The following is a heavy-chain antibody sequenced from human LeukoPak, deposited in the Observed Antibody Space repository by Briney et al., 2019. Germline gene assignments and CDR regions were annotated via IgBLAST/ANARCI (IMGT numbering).Heavy chain of an antibody. D-gene: IGHD2-21*01. V-gene: IGHV3-7*04. CDR2: INQDGSEK. J-gene: IGHJ4*02. CDR1: GFTFTNYA. Sequence: PGGSLRLSCAASGFTFTNYAMTWVRQVPGKGLEWVANINQDGSEKSYVDSVEGRFTISRDNAKKSLYLHVNSLRAEDTAVYYCARDIYGGHDYWGQGTLLTVSS. CDR3: ARDIYGGHDY.